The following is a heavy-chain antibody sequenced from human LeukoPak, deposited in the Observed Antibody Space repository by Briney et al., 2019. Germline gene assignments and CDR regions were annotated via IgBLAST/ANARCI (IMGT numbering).Heavy chain of an antibody. J-gene: IGHJ4*02. D-gene: IGHD3-16*02. Sequence: GGSLRLSCAASGFTFSSYAMHWVRQAPGKGLEWVAVISYDGSNKYYADSVKGRFTISRDNSKNTLYLQMNSLRAEDTAVYYCARDLRDMITFGGVIGCWGQGTLVTVSS. CDR1: GFTFSSYA. CDR3: ARDLRDMITFGGVIGC. CDR2: ISYDGSNK. V-gene: IGHV3-30-3*01.